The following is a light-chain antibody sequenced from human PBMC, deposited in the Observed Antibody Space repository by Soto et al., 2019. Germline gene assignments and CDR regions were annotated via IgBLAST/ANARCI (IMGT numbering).Light chain of an antibody. V-gene: IGLV2-8*01. Sequence: QPVLTQPPSASGALGQSVTISCTGTSSDVGGYNHVSWYQQHPGKAPKLLIYDVIHRPSGVPDRFSGSKSGNTASLTVSGLQADDEVDYYCSSYAGSNSLIFGTGTKLTVL. CDR2: DVI. J-gene: IGLJ1*01. CDR3: SSYAGSNSLI. CDR1: SSDVGGYNH.